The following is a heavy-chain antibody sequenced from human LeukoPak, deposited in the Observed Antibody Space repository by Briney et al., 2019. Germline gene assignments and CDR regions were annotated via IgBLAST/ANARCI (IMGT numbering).Heavy chain of an antibody. CDR2: IIPILGIA. Sequence: SVKVSCKASGGTFSSYTISWVRQAPGQGLEWMGSIIPILGIANYAQKFQGRVTITADKSTSTAYMELSSLRSEDTAVYYCASNQDGDYGVFDYWGQGTLVTVSS. CDR1: GGTFSSYT. V-gene: IGHV1-69*02. CDR3: ASNQDGDYGVFDY. D-gene: IGHD4-17*01. J-gene: IGHJ4*02.